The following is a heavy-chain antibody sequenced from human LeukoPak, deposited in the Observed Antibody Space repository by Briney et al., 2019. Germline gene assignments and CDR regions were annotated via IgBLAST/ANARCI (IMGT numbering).Heavy chain of an antibody. Sequence: ASVKVSCKASGYTFTSYGISWVRQAPGQGLEWMGWISAYNGNTNYAQKLQGRVTMTTDTSTSTAYMDLRSLRSDDTAVYYCARDRCSSTSCYYYYGMDVWGQGTTVTVSS. V-gene: IGHV1-18*01. CDR3: ARDRCSSTSCYYYYGMDV. D-gene: IGHD2-2*01. J-gene: IGHJ6*02. CDR1: GYTFTSYG. CDR2: ISAYNGNT.